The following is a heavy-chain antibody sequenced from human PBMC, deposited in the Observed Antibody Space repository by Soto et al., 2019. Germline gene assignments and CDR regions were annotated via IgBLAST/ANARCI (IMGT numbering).Heavy chain of an antibody. Sequence: QVQLRQSGPGLVKPSGTLSLTCVVSGTSISSSYWWTWVRQSPGKGLEWIGEIYHTGITKYNPSLRPQFTISVAKSSNNFSLSLTSVTAADPARYPWATLPPRIVVVLSEFPTWGQGSQVTVSS. CDR2: IYHTGIT. CDR3: ATLPPRIVVVLSEFPT. CDR1: GTSISSSYW. J-gene: IGHJ5*02. D-gene: IGHD2-21*01. V-gene: IGHV4-4*02.